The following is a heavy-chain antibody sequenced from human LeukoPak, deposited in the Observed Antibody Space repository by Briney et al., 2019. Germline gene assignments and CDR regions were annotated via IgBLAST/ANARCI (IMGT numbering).Heavy chain of an antibody. Sequence: SETLSLTCTVSGYSISSGYYWGWIRQPPGKGLEWIGYIYYSGSTNYNPSLKSRVTISVDTSKNQFSLKLSSVTAADTAVYYCARAGSYYDSRIDYWGQGTLVTVSS. J-gene: IGHJ4*02. V-gene: IGHV4-61*01. CDR2: IYYSGST. CDR1: GYSISSGYY. CDR3: ARAGSYYDSRIDY. D-gene: IGHD3-22*01.